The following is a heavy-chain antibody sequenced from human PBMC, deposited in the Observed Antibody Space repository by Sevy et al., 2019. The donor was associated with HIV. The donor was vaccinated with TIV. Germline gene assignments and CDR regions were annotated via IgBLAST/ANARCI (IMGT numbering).Heavy chain of an antibody. CDR3: TTDHRRDGIVVVPFEY. Sequence: GESLKISCAASGFTFSNAWRSWVLQSPGEGLEWVGRIRSKAGGGKKDYATIVKGKFTSSRDDSRDILYLQLNSLETEETAVYYCTTDHRRDGIVVVPFEYWGQGTLVTVSS. D-gene: IGHD2-15*01. CDR1: GFTFSNAW. CDR2: IRSKAGGGKK. V-gene: IGHV3-15*01. J-gene: IGHJ4*02.